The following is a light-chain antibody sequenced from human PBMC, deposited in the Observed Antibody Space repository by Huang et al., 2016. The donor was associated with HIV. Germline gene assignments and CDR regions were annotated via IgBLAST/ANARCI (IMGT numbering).Light chain of an antibody. Sequence: IELTQSPGTLCLSPGERATLSCTASQSVSRNYVAWFQQKPGQAPRLLIYRASRRATGIPDKFSGSGSGTDFTLTIDRLEPEDLAFYYCQQTGRSPWTFGQGTKVEI. CDR3: QQTGRSPWT. CDR2: RAS. V-gene: IGKV3-20*01. J-gene: IGKJ1*01. CDR1: QSVSRNY.